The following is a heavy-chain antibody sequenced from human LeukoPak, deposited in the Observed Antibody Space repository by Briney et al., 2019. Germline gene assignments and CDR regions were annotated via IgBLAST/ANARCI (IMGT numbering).Heavy chain of an antibody. V-gene: IGHV3-48*03. Sequence: GGSLRLSCAASGFTFSSYEMNWVRQAPGKGLEWVSYISSSGSTIYYADSVKGRFTISRDNSKNTMYLQMNSLRAEDTAVYYCAHGSMYQLDYWGQGTLVTVSS. CDR3: AHGSMYQLDY. CDR1: GFTFSSYE. J-gene: IGHJ4*02. CDR2: ISSSGSTI. D-gene: IGHD2-2*01.